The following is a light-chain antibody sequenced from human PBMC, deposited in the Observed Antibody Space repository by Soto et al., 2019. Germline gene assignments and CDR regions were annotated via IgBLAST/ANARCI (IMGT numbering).Light chain of an antibody. CDR3: QQANTFPWT. V-gene: IGKV1-12*01. Sequence: DIQMTQSPSSVSASVGDRVTITCRASQDITIWLAWYQQKPGKAPKLLISAASDLQSGVPSRFSGSGSGTDFTLTIRSLRPEDFATYYCQQANTFPWTFGQGTKVEI. J-gene: IGKJ1*01. CDR2: AAS. CDR1: QDITIW.